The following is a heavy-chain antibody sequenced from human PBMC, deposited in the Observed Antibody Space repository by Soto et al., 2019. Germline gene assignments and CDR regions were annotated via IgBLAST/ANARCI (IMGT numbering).Heavy chain of an antibody. Sequence: GGSLRLSCVASGFTFATSWMSWVRQAPGKGLEWVATISGTGGSTYYADSVKGRFTISRDNSKNTLYLQMNSLRVEDTAVYYCAKDRLGGNFDYWGQGTQVTVSS. J-gene: IGHJ4*02. V-gene: IGHV3-23*01. CDR2: ISGTGGST. CDR3: AKDRLGGNFDY. CDR1: GFTFATSW.